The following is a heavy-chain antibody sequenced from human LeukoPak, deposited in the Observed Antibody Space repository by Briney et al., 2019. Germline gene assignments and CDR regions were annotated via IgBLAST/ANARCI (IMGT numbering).Heavy chain of an antibody. CDR2: INHSGST. J-gene: IGHJ4*02. D-gene: IGHD3-10*01. CDR3: ARGHQACYYGSGSPFDY. Sequence: SETLSLTCAVYGGSFSGYYWSWIRQPPGKGLEWIGEINHSGSTNYNPSLKSRVTISVDTSKNQFSLKLSSVTAADTAVYYCARGHQACYYGSGSPFDYWGQGTLVTVSS. CDR1: GGSFSGYY. V-gene: IGHV4-34*01.